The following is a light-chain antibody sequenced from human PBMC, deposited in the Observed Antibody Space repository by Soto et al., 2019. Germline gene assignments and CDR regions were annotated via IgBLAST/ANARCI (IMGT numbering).Light chain of an antibody. CDR2: GAS. J-gene: IGKJ2*01. CDR3: QQYGSSPYT. CDR1: QSVSSSY. V-gene: IGKV3-20*01. Sequence: EIVLTQSPGTLSLSPGERATLSCRASQSVSSSYLAWYQQKPGQAPRLLIYGASSRATGIPDWFSGSGSGTDFTLTISRLEPEDFALYYCQQYGSSPYTFGQGTKLEIK.